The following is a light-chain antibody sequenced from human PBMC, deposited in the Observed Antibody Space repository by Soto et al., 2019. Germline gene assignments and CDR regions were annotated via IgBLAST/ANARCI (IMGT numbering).Light chain of an antibody. V-gene: IGLV2-8*01. CDR1: KSDIGVYDF. CDR2: EVV. J-gene: IGLJ1*01. Sequence: QSELNHPPSASGSPGQAVTITCTGTKSDIGVYDFVSWYQHHPGKAPRLIIYEVVQRPSGVPDRFSGSKSGNTASLTVSGLQAADEADYFCKSYAGSNTYVFGSGTKVTVL. CDR3: KSYAGSNTYV.